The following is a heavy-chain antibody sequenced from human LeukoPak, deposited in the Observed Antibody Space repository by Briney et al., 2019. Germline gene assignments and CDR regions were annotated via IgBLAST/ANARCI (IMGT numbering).Heavy chain of an antibody. J-gene: IGHJ3*02. CDR1: GYTFTSYD. CDR3: ARGYCSSTSCYTLDAFDI. Sequence: ASVKVSCKASGYTFTSYDINWVRQAPGQGLEWMGWINPNSGGTNYAQKFQGRVTMTRDTSISTAYMELSRLRSDDTAVYYCARGYCSSTSCYTLDAFDIWGQGTMVTVSS. CDR2: INPNSGGT. V-gene: IGHV1-2*02. D-gene: IGHD2-2*02.